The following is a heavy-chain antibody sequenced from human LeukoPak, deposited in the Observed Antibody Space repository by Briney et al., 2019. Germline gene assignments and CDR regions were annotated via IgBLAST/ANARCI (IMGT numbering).Heavy chain of an antibody. CDR3: ARDSGTTGEVKFDP. V-gene: IGHV4-38-2*02. Sequence: SETLSLTCTVSGYSISSGYYWGWIRQPPGKGLEWIGSIYHDGSTIYNPSLKSRVTISVDTSRNQFSLKLTSVTAADTAVYYCARDSGTTGEVKFDPWGQGTLVTVSS. D-gene: IGHD3-10*01. J-gene: IGHJ5*02. CDR2: IYHDGST. CDR1: GYSISSGYY.